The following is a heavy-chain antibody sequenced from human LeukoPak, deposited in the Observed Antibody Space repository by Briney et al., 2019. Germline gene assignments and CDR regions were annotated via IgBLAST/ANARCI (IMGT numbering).Heavy chain of an antibody. D-gene: IGHD2-15*01. CDR3: ARDLGSRDNYYYYMDV. CDR2: IIPIFGTA. Sequence: SVKVSCKASGGTFGSYAISWVRQAPGQGLEWMGGIIPIFGTANYAQKFQGRVTITTDESTSTAYMELSSLRSEDTAVYYCARDLGSRDNYYYYMDVWGKGTTVTVSS. CDR1: GGTFGSYA. V-gene: IGHV1-69*05. J-gene: IGHJ6*03.